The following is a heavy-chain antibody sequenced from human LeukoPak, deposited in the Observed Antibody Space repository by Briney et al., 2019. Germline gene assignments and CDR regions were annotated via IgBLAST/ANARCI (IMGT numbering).Heavy chain of an antibody. Sequence: SETLSLTCTVSGGSISSGGYYWSWIRQHPGKGLEWIGYIYYSGSTYYNPSLKSRVTISVDTSKNQFSLKLSSVTAADTAVYYRARVASGSYQYYFDYWGQGTLVTVSS. CDR2: IYYSGST. J-gene: IGHJ4*02. CDR1: GGSISSGGYY. CDR3: ARVASGSYQYYFDY. D-gene: IGHD1-26*01. V-gene: IGHV4-31*03.